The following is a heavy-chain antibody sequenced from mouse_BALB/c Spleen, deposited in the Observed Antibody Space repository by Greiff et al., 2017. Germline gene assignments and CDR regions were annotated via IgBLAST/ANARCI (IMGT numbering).Heavy chain of an antibody. CDR1: GYAFSSSW. CDR2: IYPGDGDT. D-gene: IGHD2-2*01. V-gene: IGHV1-82*01. CDR3: AREGGGYDDGSWFAY. J-gene: IGHJ3*01. Sequence: VQLQQSGPELVKPGASVKISCKASGYAFSSSWMNWVKQRPGQGLEWIGRIYPGDGDTNYNGKFKGKATLTADKSSSTAYMQLSSLTSVDSAVYFCAREGGGYDDGSWFAYWGQGTLVTVSA.